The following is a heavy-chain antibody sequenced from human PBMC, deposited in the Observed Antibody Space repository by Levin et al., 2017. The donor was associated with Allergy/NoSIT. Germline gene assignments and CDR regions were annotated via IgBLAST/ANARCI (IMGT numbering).Heavy chain of an antibody. D-gene: IGHD6-13*01. Sequence: GESLKISCAASGFSFRSFGMHWARQAPGKGLEWLAVISYDGTDTYYADSVKGRFTISRDNSKNTLYLQMNSLRGEDAAVYYCAKDVVFGTSSWSLDFWGQGILITVSS. CDR1: GFSFRSFG. CDR2: ISYDGTDT. CDR3: AKDVVFGTSSWSLDF. J-gene: IGHJ4*02. V-gene: IGHV3-30*18.